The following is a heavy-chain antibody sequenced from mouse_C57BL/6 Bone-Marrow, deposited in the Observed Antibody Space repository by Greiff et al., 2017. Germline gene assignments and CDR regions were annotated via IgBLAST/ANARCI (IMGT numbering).Heavy chain of an antibody. CDR3: ASPMVTTGGYYYAMDY. Sequence: EVQRVESGGDLVKPGGSLKLSCAASGFTFSSYGMSWVRQTPDKRLEWVATISSGGSYTYYPDSVKGRFTIARDNAKNTLYLQMSSLKSEDTAMYYCASPMVTTGGYYYAMDYWGQGTSVTVSS. D-gene: IGHD2-2*01. J-gene: IGHJ4*01. V-gene: IGHV5-6*01. CDR2: ISSGGSYT. CDR1: GFTFSSYG.